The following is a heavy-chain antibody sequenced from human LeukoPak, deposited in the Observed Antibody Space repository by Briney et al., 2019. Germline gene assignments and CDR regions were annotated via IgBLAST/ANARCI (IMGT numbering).Heavy chain of an antibody. Sequence: GGSLRLSCAASGFTFSSYGMHWVRQAPGKGLEWVAVISYDGSNKYYADSVKGRFTISRDNSKNTLYLQMNSLRAEDTAVYYCAKGFIAASSWYYFDYWGQGTLVTVSS. CDR1: GFTFSSYG. J-gene: IGHJ4*02. D-gene: IGHD6-13*01. CDR2: ISYDGSNK. CDR3: AKGFIAASSWYYFDY. V-gene: IGHV3-30*18.